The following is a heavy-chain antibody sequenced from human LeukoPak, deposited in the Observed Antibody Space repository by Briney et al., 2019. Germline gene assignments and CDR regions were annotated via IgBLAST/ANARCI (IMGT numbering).Heavy chain of an antibody. V-gene: IGHV3-21*01. CDR2: ITSSSSYI. CDR1: GFTFSSYT. J-gene: IGHJ6*03. Sequence: GGSLRLSCAASGFTFSSYTMNWVRQAPGKGPEWVSSITSSSSYIYYADSVKGRFTISRDNARNSLYLQMNSLRAEDTALYYCARDGDTVLTRGYYYYMDAWGKGTTVTVSS. D-gene: IGHD4-23*01. CDR3: ARDGDTVLTRGYYYYMDA.